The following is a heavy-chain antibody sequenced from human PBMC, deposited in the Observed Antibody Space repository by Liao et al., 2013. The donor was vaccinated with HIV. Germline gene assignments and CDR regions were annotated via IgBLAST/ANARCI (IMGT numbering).Heavy chain of an antibody. J-gene: IGHJ5*02. D-gene: IGHD2-21*01. CDR1: GGSISSGDYF. V-gene: IGHV4-31*03. Sequence: QVQLQESGPGLVKPSQTLSLTCTVSGGSISSGDYFWSWIRQPPGKGLEWIGYIYYSGSSYYNPSLRSRVTLSVDTSQNLFSLKLSSVTAADTAVYYCARAVPSKGGSGFFVAFDPWGQGTLVTVSS. CDR2: IYYSGSS. CDR3: ARAVPSKGGSGFFVAFDP.